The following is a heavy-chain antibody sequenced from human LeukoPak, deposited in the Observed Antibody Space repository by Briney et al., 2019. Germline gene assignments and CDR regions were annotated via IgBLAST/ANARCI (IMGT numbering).Heavy chain of an antibody. V-gene: IGHV3-48*03. CDR1: GFTFSSYR. J-gene: IGHJ3*02. CDR3: AREGYWSRSIWCSLVAFVI. D-gene: IGHD2-2*01. CDR2: ISSSGTTI. Sequence: QPGGSLRLSCAASGFTFSSYRMYWVRQAPGKGLEWVSYISSSGTTIYYADSVKGRFTISRDSAKNSLYLQMNILRAEDTAVYYGAREGYWSRSIWCSLVAFVIWGPG.